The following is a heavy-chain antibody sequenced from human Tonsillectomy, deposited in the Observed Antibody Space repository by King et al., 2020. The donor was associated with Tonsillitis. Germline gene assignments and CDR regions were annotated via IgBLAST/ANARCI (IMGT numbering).Heavy chain of an antibody. CDR3: ARSLAAKNCFDP. CDR1: GGTFSSYA. Sequence: QLVQSGAEVRKPGSSVKVFCKASGGTFSSYAINWVRQAPGQGLEWMGRIIPFLGIANYAQKFQGRVTITADRSTSTAFMELSSLTSEETAMYYCARSLAAKNCFDPWGQGTLVTVSS. D-gene: IGHD6-6*01. V-gene: IGHV1-69*04. J-gene: IGHJ5*02. CDR2: IIPFLGIA.